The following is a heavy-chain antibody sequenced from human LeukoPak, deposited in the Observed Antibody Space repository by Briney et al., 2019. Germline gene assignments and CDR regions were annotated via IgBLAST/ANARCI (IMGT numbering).Heavy chain of an antibody. CDR1: GGTFSSYA. J-gene: IGHJ4*02. CDR3: ASGSGSYYPMNY. Sequence: ASGKVPCKAAGGTFSSYAISWGGQSPRQGRKGIGVIIPIFGTAPSAQHFPGRVTITPDKPPSTAYIELSSLRSEHTAVYYCASGSGSYYPMNYWGQGTLVTVSS. D-gene: IGHD1-26*01. CDR2: IIPIFGTA. V-gene: IGHV1-69*06.